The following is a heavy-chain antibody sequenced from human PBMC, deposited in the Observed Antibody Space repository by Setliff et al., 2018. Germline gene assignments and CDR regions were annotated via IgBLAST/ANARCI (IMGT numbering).Heavy chain of an antibody. V-gene: IGHV4-39*02. J-gene: IGHJ5*01. D-gene: IGHD4-4*01. CDR3: AGRDYSGGDS. CDR1: GDSISNTGYY. CDR2: IYNSGTT. Sequence: LSLTCIVAGDSISNTGYYWGLIRQPPGKGLEWIGRIYNSGTTNYNPSLKSRVTISADTSNNSFSLNLFSVTAADTAVYYCAGRDYSGGDSWGHGTLVTVSS.